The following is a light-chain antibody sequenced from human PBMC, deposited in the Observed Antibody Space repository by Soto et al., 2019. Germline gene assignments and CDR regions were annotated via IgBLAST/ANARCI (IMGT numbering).Light chain of an antibody. CDR2: DAA. J-gene: IGKJ4*01. V-gene: IGKV1-33*01. CDR3: QQYDSLPPT. Sequence: DIQLTQSPSSLSASVGDRVTITCQASQDINRYVNWYQQELGKAPKLLMFDAATLESGVPSRFSGRGSGTEFTLTISSLQPEDFATYFCQQYDSLPPTFGGGTKVDIQ. CDR1: QDINRY.